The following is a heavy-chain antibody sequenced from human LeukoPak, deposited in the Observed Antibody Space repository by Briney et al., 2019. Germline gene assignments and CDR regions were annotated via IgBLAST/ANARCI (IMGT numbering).Heavy chain of an antibody. CDR1: GYTFTSYD. V-gene: IGHV1-8*01. CDR3: AGGRGAKPPKLDAFDI. J-gene: IGHJ3*02. CDR2: MNPNSGNT. D-gene: IGHD1-26*01. Sequence: ASVKVSCKASGYTFTSYDINWVRQATGLGLEWMGWMNPNSGNTGYAQKFQGRVTMTRNTSISTAYMELSSLRSEDTAVYYCAGGRGAKPPKLDAFDIWGQGTMVTVSS.